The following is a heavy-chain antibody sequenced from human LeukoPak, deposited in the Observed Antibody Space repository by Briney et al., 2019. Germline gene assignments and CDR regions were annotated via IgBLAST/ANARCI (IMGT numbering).Heavy chain of an antibody. V-gene: IGHV1-18*03. CDR3: SASAPTPNY. CDR1: GFTFSSYA. CDR2: IIPIFGTA. J-gene: IGHJ6*03. D-gene: IGHD3-3*01. Sequence: GGSLRLSCAASGFTFSSYAISWVRQAPGQGLEWMGGIIPIFGTANYAQKLQGRVTMTTDTSTSTAYMELRSLRSDDMAVSCWSASAPTPNY.